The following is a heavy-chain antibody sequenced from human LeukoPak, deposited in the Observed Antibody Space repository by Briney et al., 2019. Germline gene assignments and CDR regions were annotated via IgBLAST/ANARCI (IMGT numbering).Heavy chain of an antibody. Sequence: GGSLRLSCTASGFSFSGHWMHWARQLPGKGLVWVSRISPTGSTTSYADSVKGRFTVSRDNAKNTLYLQVNNLRAEDTAVYYCARAENPRTGYYDFWSGYYQLYYFDYWGQGTLVTVSS. CDR1: GFSFSGHW. D-gene: IGHD3-3*01. CDR2: ISPTGSTT. V-gene: IGHV3-74*01. J-gene: IGHJ4*02. CDR3: ARAENPRTGYYDFWSGYYQLYYFDY.